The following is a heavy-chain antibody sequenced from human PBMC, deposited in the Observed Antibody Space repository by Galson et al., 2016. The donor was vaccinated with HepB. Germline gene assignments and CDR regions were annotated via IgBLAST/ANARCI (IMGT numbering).Heavy chain of an antibody. CDR2: ITWSGGRT. J-gene: IGHJ4*02. CDR3: ARGDNGYFDK. V-gene: IGHV3-20*04. D-gene: IGHD2-8*01. CDR1: GFTFDDYG. Sequence: SLRLSCAASGFTFDDYGMTWVRQAPGKGLEWVSAITWSGGRTYYGDSVKGRFSISRDNAKNSLYLQMNSLRAGDTALYYCARGDNGYFDKWGQGTLVTVSS.